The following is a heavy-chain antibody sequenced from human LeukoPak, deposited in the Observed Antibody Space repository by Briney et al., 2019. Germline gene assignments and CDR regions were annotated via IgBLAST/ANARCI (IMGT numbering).Heavy chain of an antibody. CDR2: IYPGDSDT. D-gene: IGHD1-26*01. V-gene: IGHV5-51*01. Sequence: GESLKISGKGSGYSATNYWIGWVRQMPGKGLEWMGIIYPGDSDTRYSPSFQGQVTISADKSISTAYLQWSSLKASDTAMYYCARNSIEGATQSPFDIWGQGTMVTVSS. CDR1: GYSATNYW. CDR3: ARNSIEGATQSPFDI. J-gene: IGHJ3*02.